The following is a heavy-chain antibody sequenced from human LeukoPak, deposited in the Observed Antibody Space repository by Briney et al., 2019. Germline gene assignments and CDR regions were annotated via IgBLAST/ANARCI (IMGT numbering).Heavy chain of an antibody. V-gene: IGHV3-23*01. CDR1: GFTFSSYA. D-gene: IGHD2-21*02. Sequence: HPGGSLRLSCAASGFTFSSYAMSWVRQAPGKGLEWVSAISGSGGSTYYTDSVKGRFTISRDNSKNTLYLQMNSLRAEDTAVYYCAKDPGGDCGGDCYEVDYWGQGTLVTVSS. CDR3: AKDPGGDCGGDCYEVDY. J-gene: IGHJ4*02. CDR2: ISGSGGST.